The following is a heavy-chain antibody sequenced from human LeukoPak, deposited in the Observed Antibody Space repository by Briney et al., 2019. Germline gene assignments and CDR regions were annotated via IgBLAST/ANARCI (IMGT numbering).Heavy chain of an antibody. CDR3: VRDPIYGSGRPFDY. Sequence: SETLSLTCTASGYSISSGYYWGWIRQPPGKGLEWIGSIYHSGSTYYNPSLKSRLTISADTSKNQFSLRLSSVTAADTAVYYCVRDPIYGSGRPFDYWGQGTLVTVSS. J-gene: IGHJ4*02. CDR2: IYHSGST. V-gene: IGHV4-38-2*02. D-gene: IGHD3-10*01. CDR1: GYSISSGYY.